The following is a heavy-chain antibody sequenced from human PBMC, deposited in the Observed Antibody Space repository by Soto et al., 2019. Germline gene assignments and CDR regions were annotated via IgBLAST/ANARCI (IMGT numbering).Heavy chain of an antibody. Sequence: QVQLQESGPGLVKPSQTLSLTCTVSGGSISSGDYYWSWIRQPPGKGLEWIGYIYYSGSTYYNPSLKSRVTLPVDTSKTQFPLKLSSVTAADTAVYYCASSLESYDRGGLGELCRWGQGTLVTVSS. D-gene: IGHD3-16*01. CDR1: GGSISSGDYY. CDR3: ASSLESYDRGGLGELCR. J-gene: IGHJ4*02. CDR2: IYYSGST. V-gene: IGHV4-30-4*01.